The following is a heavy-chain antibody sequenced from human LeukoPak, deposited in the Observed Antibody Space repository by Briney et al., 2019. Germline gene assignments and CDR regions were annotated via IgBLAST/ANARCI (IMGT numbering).Heavy chain of an antibody. V-gene: IGHV1-69*13. Sequence: SVKVSCKASGGTFSSYAISWVRQAPGQGLEWMGGIIPIFGTANYAQKFQGRATITADESTSTAYMELSSLRSEDTAVYYCARELVPAVGYYYGMDVWGQGTTVTVSS. J-gene: IGHJ6*02. CDR2: IIPIFGTA. CDR1: GGTFSSYA. CDR3: ARELVPAVGYYYGMDV. D-gene: IGHD2-2*01.